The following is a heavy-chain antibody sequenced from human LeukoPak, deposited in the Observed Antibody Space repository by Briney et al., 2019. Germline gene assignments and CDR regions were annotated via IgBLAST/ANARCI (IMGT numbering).Heavy chain of an antibody. J-gene: IGHJ5*02. V-gene: IGHV3-33*01. D-gene: IGHD6-19*01. Sequence: GGSLRLSCAASGFTFSSYGMHWVRQAPGKGLEWVALIWYDGSKQYYADSVKGRSTISRDNSNNTLHLQMNSLRAEDTAVFYCARLIGWSRFDPWGQGALVTVSS. CDR1: GFTFSSYG. CDR3: ARLIGWSRFDP. CDR2: IWYDGSKQ.